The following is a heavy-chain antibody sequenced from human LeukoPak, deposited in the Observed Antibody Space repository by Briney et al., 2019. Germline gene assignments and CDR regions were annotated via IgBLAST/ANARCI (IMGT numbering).Heavy chain of an antibody. CDR3: AIINHPDGRVY. CDR2: IYAGNSDA. D-gene: IGHD5-24*01. V-gene: IGHV5-51*01. CDR1: GYPFTTSW. Sequence: RGESLKISCQGFGYPFTTSWIGWVRQLRGKGLEWTAIIYAGNSDAKYSPSFQGQVSISTDRSISTAYLHWSSLKASDTAIYYCAIINHPDGRVYWGQGTLVTVSS. J-gene: IGHJ4*02.